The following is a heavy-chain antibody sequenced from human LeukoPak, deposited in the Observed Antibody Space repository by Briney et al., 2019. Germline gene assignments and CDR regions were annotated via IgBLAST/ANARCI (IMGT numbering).Heavy chain of an antibody. V-gene: IGHV4-59*01. J-gene: IGHJ6*03. CDR2: ISYRGST. CDR3: ARVPMTGRYYYFYMDV. Sequence: SETLSLTCIVSGGSINNYYWTWIRQPPGKGLEWIGYISYRGSTSYNPSLKSRVTISVDTSKNQFSLKLSSVTAADTAVYFCARVPMTGRYYYFYMDVWGKGTTVTISS. D-gene: IGHD3-9*01. CDR1: GGSINNYY.